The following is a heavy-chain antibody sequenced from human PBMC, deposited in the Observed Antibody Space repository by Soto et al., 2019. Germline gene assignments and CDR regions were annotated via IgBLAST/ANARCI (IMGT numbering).Heavy chain of an antibody. D-gene: IGHD5-18*01. CDR3: ARERGGYGLFDS. CDR2: IYPSGMP. V-gene: IGHV4-30-2*01. J-gene: IGHJ4*02. Sequence: SETLSLTCTVSGVSISSGGYYWSWIRQHPGKGLEWIGYIYPSGMPFYNPSLRSRVTISIDRSNDQFSLNLKSVTAADTAVYYCARERGGYGLFDSWGQGTLVTVSS. CDR1: GVSISSGGYY.